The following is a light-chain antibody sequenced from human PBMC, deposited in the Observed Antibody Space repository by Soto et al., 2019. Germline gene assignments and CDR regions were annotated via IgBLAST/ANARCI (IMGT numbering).Light chain of an antibody. Sequence: QAVVTQPPSVSGAPGQRVTISCTGSSSNFGAGYDVHWYQQLPGTAPKLLIYRNDQRPSGVPDRFSGSMSGTAASLAIGGLRSEDEADYYCAAWDDSLSGVVFGGGTKLTVL. J-gene: IGLJ2*01. V-gene: IGLV1-47*01. CDR2: RND. CDR3: AAWDDSLSGVV. CDR1: SSNFGAGYD.